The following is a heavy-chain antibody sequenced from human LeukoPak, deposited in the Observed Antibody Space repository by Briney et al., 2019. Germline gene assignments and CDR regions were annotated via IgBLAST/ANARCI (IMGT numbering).Heavy chain of an antibody. CDR3: ARPYGSGSYYNSPLDY. CDR2: ISAYNGNT. Sequence: ASVKASCKASGYTFTSYGISWVRQAPGQGLEWMGWISAYNGNTNYAQKLQGRVTMTTDTSTSTAYMELRGLRSDDTAVYYCARPYGSGSYYNSPLDYWGQGTLVTVSS. V-gene: IGHV1-18*04. CDR1: GYTFTSYG. J-gene: IGHJ4*02. D-gene: IGHD3-10*01.